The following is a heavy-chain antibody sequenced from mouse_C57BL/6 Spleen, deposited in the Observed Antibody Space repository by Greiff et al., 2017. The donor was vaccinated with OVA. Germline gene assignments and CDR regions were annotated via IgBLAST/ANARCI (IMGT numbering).Heavy chain of an antibody. J-gene: IGHJ2*01. CDR1: GYTFTDYY. V-gene: IGHV1-26*01. D-gene: IGHD2-4*01. CDR3: ARYDYDADY. Sequence: EVQLQQSGPELVKPGASVKISCKASGYTFTDYYMNWVKQSHGKSLEWIGDINPNNGGTSYNQKFKGKATLTVDKSSSTAYMELRSLTSEDSAVYYCARYDYDADYWGQGTTLTVSS. CDR2: INPNNGGT.